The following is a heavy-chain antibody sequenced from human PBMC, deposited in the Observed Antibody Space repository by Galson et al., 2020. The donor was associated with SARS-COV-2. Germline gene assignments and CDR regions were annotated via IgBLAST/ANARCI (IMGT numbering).Heavy chain of an antibody. Sequence: SCAASGFTFSSYDMHWVRQATGKGLEWVSAIGTAGDTYYPGSVKGRFTISRENAKNSLYLQMNSLRAGDTAVYYCARGDYDYVWGSYRYYYYYGMDVWGQGTTVTVSS. D-gene: IGHD3-16*02. CDR3: ARGDYDYVWGSYRYYYYYGMDV. CDR2: IGTAGDT. CDR1: GFTFSSYD. V-gene: IGHV3-13*01. J-gene: IGHJ6*02.